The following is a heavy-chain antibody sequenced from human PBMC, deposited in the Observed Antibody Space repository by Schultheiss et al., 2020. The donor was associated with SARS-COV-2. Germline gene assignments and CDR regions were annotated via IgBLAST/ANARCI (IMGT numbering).Heavy chain of an antibody. CDR3: ARHIADYDWFDP. CDR1: GGSISSRSYY. V-gene: IGHV4-39*01. CDR2: IYYSGST. Sequence: SETLSLTCTVSGGSISSRSYYWGWIRQPPGKGLEWIGSIYYSGSTYYNPSLKSQVSMSVDTSKNQFSLKLSSVTAADTAVYYCARHIADYDWFDPWGQGTLVTVSS. D-gene: IGHD6-13*01. J-gene: IGHJ5*02.